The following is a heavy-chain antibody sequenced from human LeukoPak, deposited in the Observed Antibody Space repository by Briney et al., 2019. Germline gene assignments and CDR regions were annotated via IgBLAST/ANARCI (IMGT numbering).Heavy chain of an antibody. CDR3: ARHTGTYFNY. D-gene: IGHD1-26*01. J-gene: IGHJ4*02. CDR2: IKQDGSET. V-gene: IGHV3-7*01. Sequence: GGSLRLPCAASGFTFSTYWMTWLRQAPGKGLEWVANIKQDGSETYHVDSVKGRFTISRDNAKNSLYLQMNSLRAEDTAVYYCARHTGTYFNYWGQGTLVTVSS. CDR1: GFTFSTYW.